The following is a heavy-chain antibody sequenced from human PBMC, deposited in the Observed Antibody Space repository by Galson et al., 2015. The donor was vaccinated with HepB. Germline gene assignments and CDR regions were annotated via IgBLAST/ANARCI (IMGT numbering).Heavy chain of an antibody. CDR2: IYGGAKT. Sequence: SLRLSCAASGFTVSSNYMNWVRQTPGKGLEWVSVIYGGAKTYYADSVKGRFTISREDSKNTLYLQMNSLRAEDTAVYYCAQLGTGYWGQGTLVIVSS. J-gene: IGHJ4*02. CDR1: GFTVSSNY. V-gene: IGHV3-53*01. D-gene: IGHD7-27*01. CDR3: AQLGTGY.